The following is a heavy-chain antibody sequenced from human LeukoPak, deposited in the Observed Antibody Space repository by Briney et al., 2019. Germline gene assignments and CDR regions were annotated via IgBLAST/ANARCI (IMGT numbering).Heavy chain of an antibody. D-gene: IGHD1-7*01. CDR3: VRDYTPGTTRALDY. J-gene: IGHJ4*02. CDR2: IRSSGNIM. V-gene: IGHV3-48*01. CDR1: GFTFSSYN. Sequence: QSGGSLRLSCATSGFTFSSYNMNWVRQAPGKGLEWISFIRSSGNIMYYADSVKGRFTISRDNAKTSVYLQMNSLRAGDTAVYYCVRDYTPGTTRALDYWGQGTLVTVSS.